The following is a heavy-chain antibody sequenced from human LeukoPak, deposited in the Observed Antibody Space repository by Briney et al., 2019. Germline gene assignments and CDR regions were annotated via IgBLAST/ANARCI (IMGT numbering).Heavy chain of an antibody. Sequence: GGSLRLSCAASGFTFSDYYMSWIRQAPGKGLEWVSYISRSSSDTNYADSVKGRFTISRDNAKDSLYLQMNSLRAEDTAVYYCARGLTTVTSLASYWGQGTLVTVSS. J-gene: IGHJ4*02. D-gene: IGHD4-17*01. V-gene: IGHV3-11*05. CDR3: ARGLTTVTSLASY. CDR2: ISRSSSDT. CDR1: GFTFSDYY.